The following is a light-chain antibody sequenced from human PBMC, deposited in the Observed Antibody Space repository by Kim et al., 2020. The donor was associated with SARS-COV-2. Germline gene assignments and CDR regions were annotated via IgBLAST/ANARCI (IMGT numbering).Light chain of an antibody. CDR2: DAS. J-gene: IGKJ5*01. V-gene: IGKV1-33*01. CDR3: HLRDT. CDR1: QDISNY. Sequence: DIQMTQSPSSLSASVGDRVTITCQASQDISNYLNWYQQKPGKAPKLLIYDASNLETGVPSRFSGSGSGTDFTFTISSLQPEDIATYYCHLRDTFGQGTRLEIK.